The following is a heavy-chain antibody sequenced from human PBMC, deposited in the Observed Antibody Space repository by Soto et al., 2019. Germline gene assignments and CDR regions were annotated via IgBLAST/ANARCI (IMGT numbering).Heavy chain of an antibody. D-gene: IGHD5-12*01. V-gene: IGHV4-59*08. CDR2: IYYAGST. CDR3: ARRIVATETFAY. CDR1: GGSISSYY. Sequence: PSETLSLTCTVSGGSISSYYWSWIRQPPGKGLEWIGFIYYAGSTKYNLSLNSRVTISVDTSKNQFSLTVTSVTAADTAVYYCARRIVATETFAYWGQGTLVTVSS. J-gene: IGHJ4*02.